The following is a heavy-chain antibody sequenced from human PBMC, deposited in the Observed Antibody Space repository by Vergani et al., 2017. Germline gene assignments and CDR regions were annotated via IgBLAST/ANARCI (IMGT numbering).Heavy chain of an antibody. J-gene: IGHJ6*03. CDR3: ARGLGGYSYGNGVGDYYYYMDV. CDR2: INHSGST. V-gene: IGHV4-34*01. D-gene: IGHD5-18*01. CDR1: GGSFSGYY. Sequence: QVQLQQWGAGLLKPSETLSLTCAVYGGSFSGYYWSWIRQPPGKGLEWIGEINHSGSTNYNPSLKSRVTISVDTSKNQFSLRLSSGTAADTAVYYCARGLGGYSYGNGVGDYYYYMDVWGKGTTVTVSS.